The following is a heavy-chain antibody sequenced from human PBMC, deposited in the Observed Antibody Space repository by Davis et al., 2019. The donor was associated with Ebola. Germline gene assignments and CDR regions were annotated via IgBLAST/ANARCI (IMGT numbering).Heavy chain of an antibody. CDR2: ISGSGGST. J-gene: IGHJ6*03. CDR1: GLTFSSYS. CDR3: LQRAYSNDYYYYYYMDV. Sequence: PGGSLRLSCAASGLTFSSYSMNCVRQAPGKGLEWVSAISGSGGSTYYADSVTGRFTISRDNSKNTLYLQMNSLRAEDTAVYYCLQRAYSNDYYYYYYMDVWGKGTTVTVSS. D-gene: IGHD4-11*01. V-gene: IGHV3-23*01.